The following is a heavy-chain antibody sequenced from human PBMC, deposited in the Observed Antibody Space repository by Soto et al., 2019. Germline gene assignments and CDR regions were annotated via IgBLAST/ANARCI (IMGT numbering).Heavy chain of an antibody. V-gene: IGHV3-11*06. CDR2: ISSSSSYT. CDR3: ARDSSGWFDAFDI. Sequence: GGSLRLSCAASGFTFSDYYMSWIRQAPGKGLEWVSYISSSSSYTNYADSVKGRFTISRDNAKNSLYLQMNSLRAEDTAVYYCARDSSGWFDAFDIWGQGTMVTVSS. D-gene: IGHD6-19*01. CDR1: GFTFSDYY. J-gene: IGHJ3*02.